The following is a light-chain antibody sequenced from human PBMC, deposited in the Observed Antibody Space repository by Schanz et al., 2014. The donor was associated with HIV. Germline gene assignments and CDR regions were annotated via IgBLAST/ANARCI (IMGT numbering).Light chain of an antibody. CDR3: ATWHSSLREVV. CDR2: ADY. J-gene: IGLJ2*01. CDR1: ALNLGHNF. V-gene: IGLV1-51*01. Sequence: QYLLTQPPSVSAAPGQRVTISCSGGALNLGHNFVSWYQQFPGTAPKLLIFADYQRPSEIPDRISGSKTGTSATLAINGLQTGDEADYYCATWHSSLREVVFGGGTKLTVL.